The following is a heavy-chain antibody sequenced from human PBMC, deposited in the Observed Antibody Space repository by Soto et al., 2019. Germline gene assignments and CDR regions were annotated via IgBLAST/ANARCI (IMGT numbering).Heavy chain of an antibody. D-gene: IGHD1-26*01. CDR3: ARVGIVAPTYWYFDL. J-gene: IGHJ2*01. CDR1: SGSISSSNW. CDR2: IYHSGST. V-gene: IGHV4-4*02. Sequence: QVQLQESGPGLVKPSGTLSLTCAVSSGSISSSNWWSWVRQPPGKGLEWIGEIYHSGSTNYNPSLKSRVTITVDKSTNQFSLKLSSVTAADTAVYYCARVGIVAPTYWYFDLWGRGTLVTVSS.